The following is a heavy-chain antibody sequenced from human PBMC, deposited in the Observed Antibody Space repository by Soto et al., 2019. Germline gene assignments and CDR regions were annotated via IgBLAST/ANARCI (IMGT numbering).Heavy chain of an antibody. CDR2: IWYDGSNK. D-gene: IGHD2-2*01. Sequence: QVQLVESGGGVVQSGRSLRLSCAASGFTFSTYGMHWVRQAPGKGLEWVAVIWYDGSNKYYADSVKGRFTISRDNSKNTLYLQMNSLRDEDTAVYYCAREDTIVVPAAMESGFYYGMDVWGQGTTVTVSS. CDR3: AREDTIVVPAAMESGFYYGMDV. J-gene: IGHJ6*02. CDR1: GFTFSTYG. V-gene: IGHV3-33*01.